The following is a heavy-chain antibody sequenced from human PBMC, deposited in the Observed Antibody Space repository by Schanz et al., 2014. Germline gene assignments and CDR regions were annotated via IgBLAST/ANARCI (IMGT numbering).Heavy chain of an antibody. J-gene: IGHJ2*01. CDR1: GGSISSSDW. CDR3: ARDTTWRLEL. CDR2: IYHSGST. V-gene: IGHV4-4*02. Sequence: QVQLQESGPGLVKPSGTLSLTCAVSGGSISSSDWWSWVRQPPGKGLEWIGEIYHSGSTNYNPSRKTRVTISLDTSKNQFSLTLTSLPAADTAVYYCARDTTWRLELWGRGTLVTVSS. D-gene: IGHD1-1*01.